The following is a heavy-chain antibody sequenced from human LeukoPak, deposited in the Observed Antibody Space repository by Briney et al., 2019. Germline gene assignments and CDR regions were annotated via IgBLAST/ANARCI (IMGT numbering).Heavy chain of an antibody. CDR3: AKETVDTYAFDI. J-gene: IGHJ3*02. Sequence: GGSLRLSCAASGFTFISYGMSWVRQAPGKGMEWVSAISGSGGSTYYADSVKGRFTISRDNSKNTLYLQMNSLRAEDTAVYYCAKETVDTYAFDIWGQGTMVTVSS. CDR1: GFTFISYG. CDR2: ISGSGGST. D-gene: IGHD5-18*01. V-gene: IGHV3-23*01.